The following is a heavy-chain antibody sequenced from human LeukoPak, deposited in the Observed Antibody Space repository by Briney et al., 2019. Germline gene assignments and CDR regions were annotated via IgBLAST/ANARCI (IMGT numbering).Heavy chain of an antibody. V-gene: IGHV4-59*01. CDR3: ARGGSTGTNPNWVDP. D-gene: IGHD1-1*01. Sequence: KPSETLSLTCTVSGGSISSYYWSWIRQPPGKGLEWIGYIYYSGSTNYNPSLKSRVTISVDTSKNQFSLKLSSVTAADTAVYYCARGGSTGTNPNWVDPWGQGTLVTVSS. CDR1: GGSISSYY. J-gene: IGHJ5*02. CDR2: IYYSGST.